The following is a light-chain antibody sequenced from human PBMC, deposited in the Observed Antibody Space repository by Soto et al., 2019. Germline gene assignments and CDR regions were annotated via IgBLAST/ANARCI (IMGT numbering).Light chain of an antibody. J-gene: IGKJ5*01. CDR1: QSVSSSY. CDR2: GAS. V-gene: IGKV3-20*01. Sequence: EIVLTQSPGTLSLSPGERATLSCRASQSVSSSYLAWYQQKPGQAPRLLIYGASSRATGIPDRFSGSGSGTDFTLTISRLEPKDLAVYYCQQYGSSPVPFGQGTRREIK. CDR3: QQYGSSPVP.